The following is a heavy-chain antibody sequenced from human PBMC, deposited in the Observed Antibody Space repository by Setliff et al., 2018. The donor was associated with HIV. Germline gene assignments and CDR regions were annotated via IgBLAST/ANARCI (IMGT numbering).Heavy chain of an antibody. CDR2: ITGGSGNT. CDR1: GYTFISYA. Sequence: ASVKVSCKASGYTFISYAIHWVRQAPGQSLEWMGWITGGSGNTKYSENFQGRVTLTRDASASTAYMELSSLTSEDTAVYYCARKGSGSSFDFEYWGQGTLVTVSS. V-gene: IGHV1-3*01. J-gene: IGHJ4*02. D-gene: IGHD3-10*01. CDR3: ARKGSGSSFDFEY.